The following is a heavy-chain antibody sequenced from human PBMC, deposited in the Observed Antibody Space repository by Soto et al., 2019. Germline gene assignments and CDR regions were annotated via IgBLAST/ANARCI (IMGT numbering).Heavy chain of an antibody. J-gene: IGHJ4*02. CDR2: IIPILGIA. CDR3: ARDRSHDYGDYVHFDY. CDR1: GGTFSSYT. D-gene: IGHD4-17*01. V-gene: IGHV1-69*08. Sequence: QVQLVQSGAEVKKPGSSVKVSCKASGGTFSSYTISWMRQAPGQGLEWMGRIIPILGIANYAQKFQGRVTITADKSTSTAYMELSSLRSEDTAVYYCARDRSHDYGDYVHFDYWGQGTLVTVSS.